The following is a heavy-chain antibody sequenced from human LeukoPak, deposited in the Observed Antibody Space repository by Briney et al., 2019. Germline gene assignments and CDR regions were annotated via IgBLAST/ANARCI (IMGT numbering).Heavy chain of an antibody. V-gene: IGHV1-18*01. CDR1: GYTFTSYG. J-gene: IGHJ4*02. CDR2: ISAYNGNT. D-gene: IGHD3-22*01. CDR3: AREEGGYYYDSSGYYYS. Sequence: ASVKVSCKASGYTFTSYGISWVRQAPGQGLEWMGWISAYNGNTNYAQKLQGRVTMTTDTSTSTAYMELRSLRSDDTAVYYCAREEGGYYYDSSGYYYSWGQGTLVTVSS.